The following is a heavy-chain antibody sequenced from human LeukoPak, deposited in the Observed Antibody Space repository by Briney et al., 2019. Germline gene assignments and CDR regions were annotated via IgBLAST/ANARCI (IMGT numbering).Heavy chain of an antibody. Sequence: GGSLRLSCAASGFTFSSSAMSWVRQAPGKGLEWVSAISNNGGYTYYADSVQGRFTISRDNAKNSLYLQMNSLRAEDTAVYYCARGTIPGFDPWGQGTLVTVSS. CDR2: ISNNGGYT. V-gene: IGHV3-23*01. CDR1: GFTFSSSA. D-gene: IGHD3-3*01. CDR3: ARGTIPGFDP. J-gene: IGHJ5*02.